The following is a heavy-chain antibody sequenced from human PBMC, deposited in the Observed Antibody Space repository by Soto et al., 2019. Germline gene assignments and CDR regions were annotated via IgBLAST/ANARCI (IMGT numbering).Heavy chain of an antibody. J-gene: IGHJ6*02. CDR1: GFTFSSYG. CDR3: ARGVFGSGYMDV. CDR2: IWYDGSNK. Sequence: QVQLVESGGGVVQPGRSLRLSCAASGFTFSSYGMHWVRQAPGKGLEWVAVIWYDGSNKYYADSVKGRFTISRDNSKNTLYLQMNSLRAEDTAVYYCARGVFGSGYMDVWGQGTTVTVSS. V-gene: IGHV3-33*01. D-gene: IGHD3-10*01.